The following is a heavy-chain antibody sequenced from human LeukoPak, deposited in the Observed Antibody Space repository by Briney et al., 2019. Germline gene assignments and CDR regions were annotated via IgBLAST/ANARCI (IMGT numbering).Heavy chain of an antibody. CDR3: ARDYGSGSLDY. J-gene: IGHJ4*02. D-gene: IGHD3-10*01. V-gene: IGHV4-38-2*02. CDR2: IYHSGST. CDR1: GYSISSGYY. Sequence: SETLSLTCTVSGYSISSGYYWGWIRQPPGKGLEWIGSIYHSGSTYYNPSLKSRVTISVDTSKNQFSLKLSSVTAADTAVYYCARDYGSGSLDYWGQGTLVTVSS.